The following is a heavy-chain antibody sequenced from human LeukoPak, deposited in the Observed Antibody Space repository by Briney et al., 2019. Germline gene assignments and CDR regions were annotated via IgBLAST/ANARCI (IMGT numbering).Heavy chain of an antibody. D-gene: IGHD3-22*01. CDR3: ARANRLNYYDSRGYNWFDP. CDR2: ISSSSSYI. J-gene: IGHJ5*02. CDR1: GFTFSSYS. Sequence: PGGSLRLSCAASGFTFSSYSMNWVRQAPGKGLEWVSSISSSSSYIYYADSVKGRFTISRDNAKNSLYLQMNSLRAEDTAVYYCARANRLNYYDSRGYNWFDPWGQGTLVTVSS. V-gene: IGHV3-21*01.